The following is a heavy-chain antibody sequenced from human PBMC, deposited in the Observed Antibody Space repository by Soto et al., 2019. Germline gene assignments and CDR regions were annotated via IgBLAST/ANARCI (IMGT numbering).Heavy chain of an antibody. D-gene: IGHD6-13*01. J-gene: IGHJ4*02. CDR1: GDSIRSYY. Sequence: QVQLQESGPGLVKPSETLSLTCSFSGDSIRSYYWSWFRQPPGKGLEWIGYISNSGSTKYNPSLKSRVTMSMDTSKNQFSLRMTSVTAADTAFYYCTRGGSGYSSTWAAYWGQGILVTVSS. V-gene: IGHV4-59*01. CDR3: TRGGSGYSSTWAAY. CDR2: ISNSGST.